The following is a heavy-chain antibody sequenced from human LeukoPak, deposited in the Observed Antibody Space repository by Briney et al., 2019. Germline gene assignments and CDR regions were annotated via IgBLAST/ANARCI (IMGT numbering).Heavy chain of an antibody. CDR2: IKEGGNEK. V-gene: IGHV3-7*03. CDR1: GFTFSASW. D-gene: IGHD3-16*01. Sequence: GGSLRLSCTASGFTFSASWMSWVRQAPGKGLEWVANIKEGGNEKCYVDSVKGRLTISRDNAKNSLYLQMNSLRAEDTAVYYCVKDRLRFSYWGQGTLVTVSS. J-gene: IGHJ4*02. CDR3: VKDRLRFSY.